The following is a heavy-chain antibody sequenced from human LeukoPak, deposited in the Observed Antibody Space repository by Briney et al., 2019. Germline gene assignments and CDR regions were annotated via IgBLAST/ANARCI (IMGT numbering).Heavy chain of an antibody. Sequence: ASVKVSCKVSGYTLTELSMHWVRQAPGKGLEWMGGFDPEDGETIYAQKFQGRVTMTEDTSTDTAYMELSSLRSGDTAVYYCATGAPGPMPGQLYYYYYGMDVWGQGTTVTVSS. CDR3: ATGAPGPMPGQLYYYYYGMDV. D-gene: IGHD2-2*01. J-gene: IGHJ6*02. CDR1: GYTLTELS. CDR2: FDPEDGET. V-gene: IGHV1-24*01.